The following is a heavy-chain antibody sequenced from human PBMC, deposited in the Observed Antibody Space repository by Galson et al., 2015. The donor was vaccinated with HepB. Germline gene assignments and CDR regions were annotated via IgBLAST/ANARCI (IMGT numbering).Heavy chain of an antibody. CDR2: INPNSGGT. CDR1: GYTFTGYY. J-gene: IGHJ5*02. V-gene: IGHV1-2*02. Sequence: SVKVSCKASGYTFTGYYMHWVRQAPGQGLEWMGWINPNSGGTNYAQKFQGRVTMTRDTSISTAYMELSRLRSDDTAVYYCARPGIVGATGLTGWFDPWGQGTLVTVSS. CDR3: ARPGIVGATGLTGWFDP. D-gene: IGHD1-26*01.